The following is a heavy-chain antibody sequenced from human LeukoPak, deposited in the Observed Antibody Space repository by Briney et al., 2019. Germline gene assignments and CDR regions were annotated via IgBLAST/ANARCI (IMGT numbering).Heavy chain of an antibody. CDR2: INPNSGGT. CDR1: GYTFTGYY. D-gene: IGHD1-26*01. Sequence: ASVKVSCKASGYTFTGYYMHWVRQAPGQGLEWMGWINPNSGGTNYAQKFQGWVTMTRGTSISTAYMELSRLRSDDTAVYYCARAKGPMWDFDYWGQGTLVTVSS. V-gene: IGHV1-2*04. J-gene: IGHJ4*02. CDR3: ARAKGPMWDFDY.